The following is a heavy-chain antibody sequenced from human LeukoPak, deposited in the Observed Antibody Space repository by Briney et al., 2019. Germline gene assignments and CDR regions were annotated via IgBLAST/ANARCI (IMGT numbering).Heavy chain of an antibody. J-gene: IGHJ4*02. CDR1: GFTFSDYY. CDR2: ISSSGSTI. CDR3: AREARYSSDWHDY. V-gene: IGHV3-11*04. Sequence: PGGSLRLSCAASGFTFSDYYMSWIRQAPGKGLEWVSYISSSGSTIYYADSVKGRFTISRDNAKNSLYLQMNSLRAEDTAVYYCAREARYSSDWHDYWGQGTLVTVSS. D-gene: IGHD6-19*01.